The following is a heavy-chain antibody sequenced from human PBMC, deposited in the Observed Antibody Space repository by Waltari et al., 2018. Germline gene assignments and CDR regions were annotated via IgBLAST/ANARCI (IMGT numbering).Heavy chain of an antibody. Sequence: EVQLVGSGGGLVQPGGSLRLSCAASGFTFSSYWMSWVRQAPGKGLEWVANIKQDGSEKYYVDSVKGRFTISRDNAKNSLYLQMNSLRAEDTAVYYCARAGRLNTPYFDYWGQGTLVTVSS. CDR1: GFTFSSYW. J-gene: IGHJ4*02. CDR3: ARAGRLNTPYFDY. V-gene: IGHV3-7*01. CDR2: IKQDGSEK.